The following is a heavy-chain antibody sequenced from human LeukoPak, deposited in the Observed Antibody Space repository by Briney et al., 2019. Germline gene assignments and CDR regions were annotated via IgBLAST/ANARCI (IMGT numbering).Heavy chain of an antibody. Sequence: SSVKVSCKASGGTFSSYAISWVRQAPGQGLEWMGRIIPIFGTANYAQKFQGRVKITTDESTSTAYMELSSLRSEDTAVYYCAREGIAVGGLGYWGQGTLVTVSS. CDR3: AREGIAVGGLGY. J-gene: IGHJ4*02. D-gene: IGHD6-19*01. CDR1: GGTFSSYA. V-gene: IGHV1-69*05. CDR2: IIPIFGTA.